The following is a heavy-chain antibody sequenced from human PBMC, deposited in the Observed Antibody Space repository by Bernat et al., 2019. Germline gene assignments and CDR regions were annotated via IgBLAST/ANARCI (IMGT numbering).Heavy chain of an antibody. CDR1: GGSISTYY. CDR2: IYYSGST. V-gene: IGHV4-59*08. CDR3: ARTTCTSTSCYRRDAFDI. Sequence: QVQLQESGPGLLKPSETLSLTCTVSGGSISTYYWSWIRQPPGKGLEWIGYIYYSGSTTYNPSLKSRVTLSVDTSKNQFSLKLTSVTAADTAVYYCARTTCTSTSCYRRDAFDIWGHGTLVTVSS. J-gene: IGHJ3*02. D-gene: IGHD2-2*01.